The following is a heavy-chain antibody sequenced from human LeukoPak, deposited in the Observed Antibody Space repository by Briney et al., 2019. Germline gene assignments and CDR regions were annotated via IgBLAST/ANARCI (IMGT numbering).Heavy chain of an antibody. CDR3: GREYYDSSGSWFDP. J-gene: IGHJ5*02. Sequence: ASVTVSCKSSGYTFTGYYMHWVRQAPGQGLEWMGWINPNSGGTNYAQRFQGRVTMTRDTSISTAYMELSRLRSDDTAVYYCGREYYDSSGSWFDPWGQGTLVTVSA. D-gene: IGHD3-22*01. V-gene: IGHV1-2*02. CDR1: GYTFTGYY. CDR2: INPNSGGT.